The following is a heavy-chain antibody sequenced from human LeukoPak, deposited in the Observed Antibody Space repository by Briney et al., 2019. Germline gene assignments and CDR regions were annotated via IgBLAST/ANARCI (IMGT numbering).Heavy chain of an antibody. CDR1: GYTLTGYY. Sequence: ASVKVSCKASGYTLTGYYMHWVRQAPGQGLEWMGWINPNSGGTNYAQKFQGRVTMTRDTSISTAYMELSRLRSDDTAVYYCARQSCSGGSCYSGWFDPWGQGTLVTVSS. CDR3: ARQSCSGGSCYSGWFDP. CDR2: INPNSGGT. D-gene: IGHD2-15*01. V-gene: IGHV1-2*02. J-gene: IGHJ5*02.